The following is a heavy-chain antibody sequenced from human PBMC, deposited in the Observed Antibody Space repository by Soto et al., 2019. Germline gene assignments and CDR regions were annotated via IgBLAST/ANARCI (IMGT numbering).Heavy chain of an antibody. V-gene: IGHV4-4*07. CDR3: AREHPQWVLPPAYSYYCMDV. Sequence: SETLSLTCTVSGGSISSYYWSWIRQPAGKGLEWIGRIYTSGSTNYNPSLKSRVTMSVDTSKNQFSLKLSSVTAADTAVYYCAREHPQWVLPPAYSYYCMDVWGQGTPVAVS. D-gene: IGHD1-26*01. J-gene: IGHJ6*02. CDR1: GGSISSYY. CDR2: IYTSGST.